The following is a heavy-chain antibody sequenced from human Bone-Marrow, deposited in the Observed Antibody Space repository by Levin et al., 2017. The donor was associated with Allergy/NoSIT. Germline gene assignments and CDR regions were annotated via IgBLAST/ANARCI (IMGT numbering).Heavy chain of an antibody. CDR2: INPHSGNS. CDR1: AYSFSGHY. V-gene: IGHV1-2*02. Sequence: ASVKVSCKASAYSFSGHYMNWVRQAPGQGLEWMGWINPHSGNSNFAQKFQGRVTLTWDTSTITGYLELMRLTSDDTAVYYCASCPTDNGGAVYFGYWGQGTLVPVSS. J-gene: IGHJ4*02. D-gene: IGHD7-27*01. CDR3: ASCPTDNGGAVYFGY.